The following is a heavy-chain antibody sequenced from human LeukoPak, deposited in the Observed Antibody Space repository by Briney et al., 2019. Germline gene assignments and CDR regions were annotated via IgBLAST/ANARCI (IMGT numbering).Heavy chain of an antibody. Sequence: GESLKISCKGSGYSFTSYWIGWVRQMPGKGLEWMGIIYPGDSDTRYSPSFQGQVTISADKSISTAYLQCSSLKASDTAMYYCARSAARPLNWFDPWGQGTLVTVSS. J-gene: IGHJ5*02. CDR2: IYPGDSDT. CDR1: GYSFTSYW. D-gene: IGHD6-6*01. CDR3: ARSAARPLNWFDP. V-gene: IGHV5-51*01.